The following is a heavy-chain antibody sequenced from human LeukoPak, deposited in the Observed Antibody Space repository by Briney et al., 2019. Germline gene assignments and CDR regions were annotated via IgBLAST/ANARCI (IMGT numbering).Heavy chain of an antibody. D-gene: IGHD4-17*01. CDR1: GGTFSSYA. J-gene: IGHJ4*02. CDR3: ARGNYGDLAMRSYYFDY. CDR2: IIPILGIA. V-gene: IGHV1-69*04. Sequence: SVKVSCKSSGGTFSSYAISWVRQAPGQGLEWMGRIIPILGIANYAQKFQGRVTITADKSTSTAYMELSSLRSEDTAVYYCARGNYGDLAMRSYYFDYWGQGTLVTVSS.